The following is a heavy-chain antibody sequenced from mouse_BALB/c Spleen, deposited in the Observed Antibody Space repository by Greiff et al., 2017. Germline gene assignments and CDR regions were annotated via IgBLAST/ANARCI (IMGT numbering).Heavy chain of an antibody. Sequence: VQLQQSGAELVRPGVSVKISCKGSGYTFTDYAMHWVKQSHAKSLEWIGVISTYYGDASYNQKFKGKATMTVDKSSSTAYMELARLTSEDSAIYYCAREYGSSYAWFAYWGQGTLVTVSP. V-gene: IGHV1S137*01. CDR3: AREYGSSYAWFAY. J-gene: IGHJ3*01. CDR1: GYTFTDYA. CDR2: ISTYYGDA. D-gene: IGHD1-1*01.